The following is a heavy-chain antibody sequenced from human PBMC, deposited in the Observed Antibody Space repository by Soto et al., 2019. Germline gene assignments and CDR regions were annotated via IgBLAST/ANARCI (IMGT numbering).Heavy chain of an antibody. CDR3: TGAPDCGCGTGRSGHRYYCLDA. J-gene: IGHJ6*02. CDR2: INPDGSNT. V-gene: IGHV3-74*01. Sequence: LRLSCAASEFTFGNYWMHWVRQSPGKGLVWVSRINPDGSNTDYADSVMGRFTVSRANAKKTVYLQMNSLRGDDTAVYYCTGAPDCGCGTGRSGHRYYCLDAWGQGIMVTVSS. D-gene: IGHD2-21*01. CDR1: EFTFGNYW.